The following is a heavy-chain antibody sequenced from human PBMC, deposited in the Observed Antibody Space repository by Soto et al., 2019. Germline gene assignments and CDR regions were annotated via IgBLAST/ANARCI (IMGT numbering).Heavy chain of an antibody. Sequence: ASVKVSCKASGYTFTSYGISWVRQAPGQGLEWMGWISAYNGNTNYAQKLQGRVTMTTDTSTSTAYMELRSLRSDDTAVYYCARDRRYDILTGYSNWLDPWGQGTLVTVSS. J-gene: IGHJ5*02. CDR3: ARDRRYDILTGYSNWLDP. D-gene: IGHD3-9*01. V-gene: IGHV1-18*01. CDR2: ISAYNGNT. CDR1: GYTFTSYG.